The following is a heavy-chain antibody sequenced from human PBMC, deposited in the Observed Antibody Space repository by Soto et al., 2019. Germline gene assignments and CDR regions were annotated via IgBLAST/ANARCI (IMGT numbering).Heavy chain of an antibody. Sequence: GGSLRLSCAASGFTFSSYGMHWVRQAPGKGLEWVAVIWYDGSNKYYADSVKGRFTISRDNSKNTLYLQMNSLRAEDTAVYYCARDGGVQLWLLDYWGQGTLVTVSS. CDR2: IWYDGSNK. CDR3: ARDGGVQLWLLDY. D-gene: IGHD5-18*01. V-gene: IGHV3-33*01. CDR1: GFTFSSYG. J-gene: IGHJ4*02.